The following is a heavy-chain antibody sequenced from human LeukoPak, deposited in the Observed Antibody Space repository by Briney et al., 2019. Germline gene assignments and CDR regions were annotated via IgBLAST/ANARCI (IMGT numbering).Heavy chain of an antibody. CDR3: ARLYSSSTLVFDY. V-gene: IGHV4-4*02. CDR1: GGSISSSNR. J-gene: IGHJ4*02. D-gene: IGHD6-13*01. CDR2: IYHSGST. Sequence: SETLSLTCAVSGGSISSSNRWSWVRQPPGKGLEWIGEIYHSGSTNYNPSLKSRVTISVDKSKNQFSLKLSSVTAADTAVYYCARLYSSSTLVFDYWGQGTLVTVSS.